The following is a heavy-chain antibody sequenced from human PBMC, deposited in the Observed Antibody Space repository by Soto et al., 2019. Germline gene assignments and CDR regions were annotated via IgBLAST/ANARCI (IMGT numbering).Heavy chain of an antibody. CDR1: GFTFSSYA. V-gene: IGHV3-23*01. CDR2: ISGRGGST. CDR3: AKGTTIFGVADYYYYMDV. D-gene: IGHD3-3*01. J-gene: IGHJ6*03. Sequence: EVQMLESGGGLVQPGGSLRLSCAASGFTFSSYAMSWVRQAPGKGLEWVSSISGRGGSTYYADSTKGRFTISRENSKNTLYLQMNSLRAEDMAVYYCAKGTTIFGVADYYYYMDVWGKGTTVTVSS.